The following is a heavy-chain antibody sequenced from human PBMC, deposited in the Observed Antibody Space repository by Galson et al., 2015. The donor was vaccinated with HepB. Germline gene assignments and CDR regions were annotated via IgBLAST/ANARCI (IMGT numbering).Heavy chain of an antibody. CDR3: ARMDIVVVPAAIRISNWFDP. D-gene: IGHD2-2*03. V-gene: IGHV5-51*01. Sequence: QSGAEVKKPGESLKISCKGSGYSFTSYWIGWVRQMPGKGLEWMGIIYPGDSDTRYSPSFQGQVTISADKSISTAYLQWSGLKASDTAMYYCARMDIVVVPAAIRISNWFDPWGQGTLVTVSS. CDR1: GYSFTSYW. J-gene: IGHJ5*02. CDR2: IYPGDSDT.